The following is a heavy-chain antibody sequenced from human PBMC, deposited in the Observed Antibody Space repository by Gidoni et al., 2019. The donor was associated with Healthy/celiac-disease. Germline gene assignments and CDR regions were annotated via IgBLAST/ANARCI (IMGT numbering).Heavy chain of an antibody. V-gene: IGHV4-34*01. CDR1: GGSFLDYS. CDR3: ARGGTGRGAPTLKRHYYGSGSQYYFDY. J-gene: IGHJ4*02. D-gene: IGHD3-10*01. Sequence: QVQLQQWGAGLLNPSETLPLTCAVPGGSFLDYSRSWILRPPGKGLEWIGEITHSGSTNYNPSLKRRVTISVDTSKNQFSLKLSSVTAADTAVYYCARGGTGRGAPTLKRHYYGSGSQYYFDYWGQGTLVTVSS. CDR2: ITHSGST.